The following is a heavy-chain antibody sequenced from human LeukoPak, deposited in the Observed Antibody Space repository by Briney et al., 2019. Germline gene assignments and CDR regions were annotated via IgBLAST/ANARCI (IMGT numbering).Heavy chain of an antibody. CDR3: AKDSGWYYLDY. D-gene: IGHD6-19*01. V-gene: IGHV3-30*18. CDR2: ISYDGSNK. J-gene: IGHJ4*02. CDR1: GFTFSSYG. Sequence: AGGSLRLSCAASGFTFSSYGMHWVRQAPGKGLEWVAVISYDGSNKYYADSVKGRFTISRDNSKNTLYLQMNSLRAEDTAVYYCAKDSGWYYLDYWGQGTLVTVSS.